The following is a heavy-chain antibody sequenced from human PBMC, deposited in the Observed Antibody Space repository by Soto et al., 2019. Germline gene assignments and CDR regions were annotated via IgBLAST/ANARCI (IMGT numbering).Heavy chain of an antibody. V-gene: IGHV1-69*13. J-gene: IGHJ6*04. Sequence: SVKVSCKASGGTFSSYAISWVRQAPGQGLEWMGGIIPIFGTANYAQKFQGRVTITADESTSTAYMELSSLRSEDTAVYYCAREKIQLWSTYYYYSGMGVWGKGTTVTVS. CDR2: IIPIFGTA. CDR1: GGTFSSYA. CDR3: AREKIQLWSTYYYYSGMGV. D-gene: IGHD5-18*01.